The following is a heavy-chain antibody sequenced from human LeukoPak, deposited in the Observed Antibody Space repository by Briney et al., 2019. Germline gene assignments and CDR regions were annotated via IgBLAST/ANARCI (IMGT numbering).Heavy chain of an antibody. CDR3: ARGSRELYYFDY. V-gene: IGHV4-34*01. Sequence: SETLSLTCAVYGGSFSGYYWSWIRQPPGKGLEWIGEINHSGSTNYNPSLKSRVTISVDTSKNQFSLKLNSVTAADTAVYYCARGSRELYYFDYWGQGTLVTVSS. CDR1: GGSFSGYY. CDR2: INHSGST. D-gene: IGHD1-7*01. J-gene: IGHJ4*02.